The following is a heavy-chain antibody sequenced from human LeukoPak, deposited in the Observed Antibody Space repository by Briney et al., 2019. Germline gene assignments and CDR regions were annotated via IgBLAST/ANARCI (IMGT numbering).Heavy chain of an antibody. CDR1: GGTFSSYA. J-gene: IGHJ4*02. Sequence: ASVKVSCKASGGTFSSYAISWVRQAPGQGLEWMGGIIPIFGTANYAQKFQGRVTITTDESTSTAYMELSSLRSEDTAVYYCARVNYGDSGRVFDYWGQGTLVTVSS. V-gene: IGHV1-69*05. CDR3: ARVNYGDSGRVFDY. D-gene: IGHD4-17*01. CDR2: IIPIFGTA.